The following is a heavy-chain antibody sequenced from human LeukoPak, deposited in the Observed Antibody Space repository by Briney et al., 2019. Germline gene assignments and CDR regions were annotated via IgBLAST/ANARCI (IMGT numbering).Heavy chain of an antibody. CDR1: GFTFSSYW. CDR3: ARALVAPYYFDY. V-gene: IGHV3-74*01. Sequence: PGGSLRLSCAASGFTFSSYWMHWVRQAPGKGLVWVSRINTDGGSTTYADFVKGRFTISRDNAKNTLYLQMNSLRAEDTAVYYCARALVAPYYFDYWGQGALVTVSS. J-gene: IGHJ4*02. D-gene: IGHD2-15*01. CDR2: INTDGGST.